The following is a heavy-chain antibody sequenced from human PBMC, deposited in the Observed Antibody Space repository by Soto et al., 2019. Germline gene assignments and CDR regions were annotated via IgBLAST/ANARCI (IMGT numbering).Heavy chain of an antibody. D-gene: IGHD2-15*01. J-gene: IGHJ5*02. Sequence: QLQLQESGSGLVKPSQTLSLTCAVSGGSISSGGYSWSWIRQPPGKGLEWIGYIYHSGSTYYNPSLKSRVTISVARSKNKFSLKLSSVTAADAAVYYCARVYCSGGSCVWSDPWGQGTLVTVSS. CDR2: IYHSGST. V-gene: IGHV4-30-2*01. CDR1: GGSISSGGYS. CDR3: ARVYCSGGSCVWSDP.